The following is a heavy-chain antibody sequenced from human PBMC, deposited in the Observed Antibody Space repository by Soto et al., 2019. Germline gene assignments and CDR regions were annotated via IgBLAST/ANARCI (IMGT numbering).Heavy chain of an antibody. CDR2: ISGNNGNT. J-gene: IGHJ5*02. D-gene: IGHD3-9*01. Sequence: ASVKVSCTASGYTFSSYGINCVRQAPGHGLEWMGWISGNNGNTKYTQKLQGRVTVTTDTSTSTAFMELRSLTSDDTAMYYCARGLSIDYNWFDPWGQGTLVTVSS. V-gene: IGHV1-18*01. CDR1: GYTFSSYG. CDR3: ARGLSIDYNWFDP.